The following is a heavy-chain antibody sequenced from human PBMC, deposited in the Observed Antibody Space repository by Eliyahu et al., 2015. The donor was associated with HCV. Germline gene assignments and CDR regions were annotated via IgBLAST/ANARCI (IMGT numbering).Heavy chain of an antibody. D-gene: IGHD3-22*01. CDR2: IFSNDEK. Sequence: QVTLKESGPVLVKPTETLTLTCTVSGFSLSNARMGVSWIRQPPGKALEWLAHIFSNDEKSYSTSLKSRLTISKDTSKSQVVLTMTNMDPVDTATYYCARIQKKAVNYYDSSGYYEPYWYFDLWGRGTLVTVSS. CDR1: GFSLSNARMG. CDR3: ARIQKKAVNYYDSSGYYEPYWYFDL. V-gene: IGHV2-26*01. J-gene: IGHJ2*01.